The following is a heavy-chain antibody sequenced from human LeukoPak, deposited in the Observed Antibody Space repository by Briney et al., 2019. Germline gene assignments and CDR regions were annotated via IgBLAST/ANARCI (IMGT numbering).Heavy chain of an antibody. J-gene: IGHJ4*02. CDR2: ISAYNGNT. Sequence: ASVKVSCKASGYTFTGYYMHWVRQAPGQGLEWMGWISAYNGNTNYAQKLQGRVTMTTDTSTSTAYMELRSLRSDDTAVYYCARDRTIFGVVNPKAYQPTADYWGQGTLVTVSS. CDR3: ARDRTIFGVVNPKAYQPTADY. CDR1: GYTFTGYY. V-gene: IGHV1-18*04. D-gene: IGHD3-3*01.